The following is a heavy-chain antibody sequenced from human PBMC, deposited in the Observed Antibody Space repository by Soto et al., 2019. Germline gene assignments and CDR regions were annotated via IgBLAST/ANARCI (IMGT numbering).Heavy chain of an antibody. J-gene: IGHJ3*02. CDR3: YVSDYYDSSGPDRGAFDI. D-gene: IGHD3-22*01. Sequence: SETLSLTCTVSGGSISSSSYYWGWIRQPPGKGLEWIGSIYYSGSTYYNPSLKSRVTISVDTSKNQFSLKLSSVTAADTAVYYCYVSDYYDSSGPDRGAFDIWGQGTMVTVSS. V-gene: IGHV4-39*01. CDR2: IYYSGST. CDR1: GGSISSSSYY.